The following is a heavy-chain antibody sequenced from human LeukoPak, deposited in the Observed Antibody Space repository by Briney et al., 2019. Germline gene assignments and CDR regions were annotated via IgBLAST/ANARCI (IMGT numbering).Heavy chain of an antibody. Sequence: ASVKVSCKASGYTFTGNYIHWVRQAPGQGLEWMGLINPNSGGTNYAQKFQGRVTLTKDTSITTGYMELSSLRSVDTAVYYCARDLSGSYDYWGQGTLVTVSS. J-gene: IGHJ4*02. CDR3: ARDLSGSYDY. CDR1: GYTFTGNY. CDR2: INPNSGGT. V-gene: IGHV1-2*02. D-gene: IGHD1-26*01.